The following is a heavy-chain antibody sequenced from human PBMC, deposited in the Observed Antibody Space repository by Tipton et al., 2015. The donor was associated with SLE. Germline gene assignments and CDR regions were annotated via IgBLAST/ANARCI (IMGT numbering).Heavy chain of an antibody. CDR3: ASPGSSAPGPYFQH. CDR2: IYYSGST. CDR1: GGSISSSSHY. D-gene: IGHD6-25*01. J-gene: IGHJ1*01. Sequence: TLSLTCTVSGGSISSSSHYWGWIRQPPGKGLEWIGSIYYSGSTYYNPSLKSRVTISVDTSKNQFSLKLSSVTAADTAVYYCASPGSSAPGPYFQHWGQGTLVTVSS. V-gene: IGHV4-39*07.